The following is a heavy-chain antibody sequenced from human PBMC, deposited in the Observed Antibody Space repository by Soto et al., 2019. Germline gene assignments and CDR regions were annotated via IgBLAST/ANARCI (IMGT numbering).Heavy chain of an antibody. V-gene: IGHV3-74*01. D-gene: IGHD2-21*02. CDR3: AISYCGGDCYPVYFDY. J-gene: IGHJ4*02. Sequence: PGGSLRLSCAASGFTFSSYWMHWVRQAPGKGLVWVSRINSDGSSTSYADSVKGRFTISRDNAKNTLYLQMNSLRAEDTAVYYCAISYCGGDCYPVYFDYWGQGTLVTVSS. CDR1: GFTFSSYW. CDR2: INSDGSST.